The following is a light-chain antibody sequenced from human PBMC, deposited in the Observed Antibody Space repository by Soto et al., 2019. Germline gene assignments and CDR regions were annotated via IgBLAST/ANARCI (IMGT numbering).Light chain of an antibody. V-gene: IGLV2-8*01. Sequence: QSALTQPPSASGSPGQSVTISCTGTSRDVGGHNYVSWYQQHPGKAPKFMIYEVSKRPSGVPDRFSGSKSGNTASLTVSGLQAEDEADYYCSSYAGGGDVFGTGTKLTVL. CDR3: SSYAGGGDV. CDR1: SRDVGGHNY. J-gene: IGLJ1*01. CDR2: EVS.